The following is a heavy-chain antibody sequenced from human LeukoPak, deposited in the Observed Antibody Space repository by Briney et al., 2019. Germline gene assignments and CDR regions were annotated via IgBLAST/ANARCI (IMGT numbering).Heavy chain of an antibody. CDR3: ARGGIVVVPAAKGDLDP. CDR1: GYTFTSYY. CDR2: INPSGGST. V-gene: IGHV1-46*01. D-gene: IGHD2-2*01. Sequence: ASVKVSCKASGYTFTSYYMHWVRQAPGQGLEWMGIINPSGGSTSYAQKFQGRVTMTRDMSTSTVYMELSSLRSEDTAAYYCARGGIVVVPAAKGDLDPWGQGTLVTVSS. J-gene: IGHJ5*02.